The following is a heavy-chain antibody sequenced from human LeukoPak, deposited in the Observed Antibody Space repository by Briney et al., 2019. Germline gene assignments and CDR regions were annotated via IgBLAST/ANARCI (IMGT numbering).Heavy chain of an antibody. D-gene: IGHD3-22*01. V-gene: IGHV3-48*04. Sequence: GGSLRLSCAASGFTFSTYAMDWVRQAPGKGLEWVSYLSSSSSVIYHADSVKGRFTISRDNAKNSLYLQMNSLRAEDTAVYYCARVLTMIVVVSGDAFDIWGQGTMVTVSS. CDR2: LSSSSSVI. CDR1: GFTFSTYA. CDR3: ARVLTMIVVVSGDAFDI. J-gene: IGHJ3*02.